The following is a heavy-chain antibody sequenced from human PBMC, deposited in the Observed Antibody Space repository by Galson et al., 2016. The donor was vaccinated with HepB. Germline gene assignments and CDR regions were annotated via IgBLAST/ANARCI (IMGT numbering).Heavy chain of an antibody. V-gene: IGHV3-30-3*01. Sequence: SLRLSCAASGFTFSSNAMHWVRQAPGKGLEWVTIISYDGHNKYYTDSVEGRFTISRDNSKNTLYLQMNSLRAEDTAVYYCAREQGKWLQAQYYFDFWGQGTMVTVSS. CDR2: ISYDGHNK. J-gene: IGHJ3*01. CDR1: GFTFSSNA. CDR3: AREQGKWLQAQYYFDF. D-gene: IGHD5-24*01.